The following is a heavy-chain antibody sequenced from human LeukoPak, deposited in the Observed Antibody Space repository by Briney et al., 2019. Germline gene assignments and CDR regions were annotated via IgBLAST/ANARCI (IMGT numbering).Heavy chain of an antibody. J-gene: IGHJ4*02. CDR3: AKVGISGYDHLDY. CDR1: GFTFSTYA. V-gene: IGHV3-23*01. CDR2: ISGGGGSTYYA. D-gene: IGHD5-12*01. Sequence: GGSLRLSCAASGFTFSTYAMSWVRLAPGKGLEWVSAISGGGGSTYYAYYADSVKGRFTISRDNSKNTLYLQMNSLRAEDTAVYHCAKVGISGYDHLDYWGQGTLVTVSS.